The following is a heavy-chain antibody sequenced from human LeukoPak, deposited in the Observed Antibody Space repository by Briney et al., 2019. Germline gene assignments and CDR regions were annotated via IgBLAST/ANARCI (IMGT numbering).Heavy chain of an antibody. CDR3: ARVRHIVVVTAIKGGPESPYYFDY. CDR1: GGSFSGYY. Sequence: PSETLSLTCAVYGGSFSGYYWSWLRQPPGKGLEWIGYIYYSGSTNYNPSLKSRVTISVDTSKNQFSLKLSSVTAADTAVYYCARVRHIVVVTAIKGGPESPYYFDYWGQGTLVTVSS. V-gene: IGHV4-59*01. D-gene: IGHD2-21*02. CDR2: IYYSGST. J-gene: IGHJ4*02.